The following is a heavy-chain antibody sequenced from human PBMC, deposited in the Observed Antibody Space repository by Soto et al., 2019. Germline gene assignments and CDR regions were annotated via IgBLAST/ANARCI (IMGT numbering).Heavy chain of an antibody. CDR3: ARGAITMVRGVIIFDY. CDR2: INHSGST. J-gene: IGHJ4*02. Sequence: SETLSLTCAVYGGSFSGFYWSWIRQPPGKGLEWIGEINHSGSTNYNPSLKSRVTISVDTSKHQFSLTLSSVPAADTAVYYCARGAITMVRGVIIFDYWGQGTLVTVS. CDR1: GGSFSGFY. V-gene: IGHV4-34*01. D-gene: IGHD3-10*01.